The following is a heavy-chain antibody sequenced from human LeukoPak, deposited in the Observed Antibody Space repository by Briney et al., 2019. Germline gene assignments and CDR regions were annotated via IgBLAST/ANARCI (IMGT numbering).Heavy chain of an antibody. D-gene: IGHD3-9*01. J-gene: IGHJ5*02. CDR2: FDPEGGET. V-gene: IGHV1-24*01. CDR1: GYTLTDVS. CDR3: GIGRKFAWLLCHH. Sequence: ASVKVSCKISGYTLTDVSMHWVRQAPGKGLEWMGGFDPEGGETIYAQKFQGRVTMTEDPSADTAYMELRSLSSEDTAVYYCGIGRKFAWLLCHHWGQGTLVTVSS.